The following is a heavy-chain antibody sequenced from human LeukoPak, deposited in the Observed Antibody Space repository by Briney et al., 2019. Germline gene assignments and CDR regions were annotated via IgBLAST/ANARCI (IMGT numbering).Heavy chain of an antibody. Sequence: QPGGSLRLSCAASGFTFSSYGMHWVRQAPGKGLEWVAVISYDGSNKYYADSVKGRFTISRDNSKNTLYLQMNSLRAEDTAVYYCARDLNYYDSSGYGHWGQGTLVTVSS. V-gene: IGHV3-30*03. D-gene: IGHD3-22*01. CDR3: ARDLNYYDSSGYGH. CDR2: ISYDGSNK. J-gene: IGHJ4*02. CDR1: GFTFSSYG.